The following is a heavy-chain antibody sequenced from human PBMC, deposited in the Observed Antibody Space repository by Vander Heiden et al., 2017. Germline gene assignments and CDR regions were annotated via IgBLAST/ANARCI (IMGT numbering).Heavy chain of an antibody. Sequence: QVQLVQSGAEVKRPGASVKVSCKASGYTFSNYYMHWGRQAPGQGLEWMGIINPRGGSTSYAQKFQGRVTMTRDTSTSTVFMELSSLRSEDTAVYFCARDPYSSSSLNWFDPWGQGTLVTVSS. CDR1: GYTFSNYY. D-gene: IGHD6-6*01. CDR3: ARDPYSSSSLNWFDP. CDR2: INPRGGST. J-gene: IGHJ5*02. V-gene: IGHV1-46*01.